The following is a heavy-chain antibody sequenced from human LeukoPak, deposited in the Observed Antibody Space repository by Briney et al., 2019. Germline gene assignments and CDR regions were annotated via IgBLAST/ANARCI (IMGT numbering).Heavy chain of an antibody. CDR1: GYTFTSYY. D-gene: IGHD5-18*01. J-gene: IGHJ5*02. V-gene: IGHV1-46*01. CDR3: ARELDTAMVSYWFDP. CDR2: INPSGGST. Sequence: ASVKVSCKASGYTFTSYYMHWVRQAPGQGLEWMGIINPSGGSTSYAQKFQGRVTMTRDTSTSTVYMELSSLRSEDTAVYYCARELDTAMVSYWFDPWGQGTLVTVSS.